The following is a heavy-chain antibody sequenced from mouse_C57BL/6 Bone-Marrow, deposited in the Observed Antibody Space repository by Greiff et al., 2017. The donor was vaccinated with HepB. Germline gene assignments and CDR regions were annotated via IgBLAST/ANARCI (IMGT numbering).Heavy chain of an antibody. CDR3: ARQDTTVVALDY. V-gene: IGHV1-64*01. CDR2: IHPNSGST. Sequence: VQLQQPGAELVKPGASVKLSCKASGYTFTSYWMHWVKQRPGQGLEWIGMIHPNSGSTNYNEKFKSKATLTVDKSSSTAYMQLSSLTSEDSAVYYCARQDTTVVALDYWGQGTTLTVSS. D-gene: IGHD1-1*01. CDR1: GYTFTSYW. J-gene: IGHJ2*01.